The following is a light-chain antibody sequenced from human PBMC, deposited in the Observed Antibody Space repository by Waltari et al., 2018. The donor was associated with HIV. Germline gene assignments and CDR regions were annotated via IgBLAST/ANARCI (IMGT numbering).Light chain of an antibody. Sequence: QSVLTQPPSASGTPGQRVTISCSGSSSNIGSTYVHWYQQLPGTTPKLLIYRNNQRPSGVPDRCSGSKSGTSASRAISGLRSEHEADYYCAAWDDSLRGGVFGGGTKLTVL. CDR3: AAWDDSLRGGV. CDR2: RNN. CDR1: SSNIGSTY. J-gene: IGLJ2*01. V-gene: IGLV1-47*01.